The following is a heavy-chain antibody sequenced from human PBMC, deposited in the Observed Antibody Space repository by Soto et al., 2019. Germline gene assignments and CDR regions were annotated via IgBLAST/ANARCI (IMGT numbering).Heavy chain of an antibody. CDR1: GYTFTSYG. CDR2: IRAYNGNT. D-gene: IGHD3-10*01. Sequence: QVQLVQSGAEVKKPGASVKVSCKASGYTFTSYGISWVRQAPGQGLEWMGWIRAYNGNTNYAQKLQGRVTMTTDTGTSPAYMELRSVRSDDTAVYYCARDTRVWFGDFFGFDPWGQGTLVTVSS. CDR3: ARDTRVWFGDFFGFDP. V-gene: IGHV1-18*04. J-gene: IGHJ5*02.